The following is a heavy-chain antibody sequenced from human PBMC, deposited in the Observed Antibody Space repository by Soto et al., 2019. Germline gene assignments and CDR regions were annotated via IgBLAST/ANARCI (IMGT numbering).Heavy chain of an antibody. CDR1: GFTFSSYA. Sequence: GGSLRLSCAASGFTFSSYAMSWVRQAPGKGLEWVSAISGSGGSTYYADSVKGRFTISRDNSKNTLYLQMNSLRAEDTAVYYCAKTRRAIWSGYWYYMDVWGKGTTVTVSS. CDR2: ISGSGGST. J-gene: IGHJ6*03. D-gene: IGHD3-3*01. CDR3: AKTRRAIWSGYWYYMDV. V-gene: IGHV3-23*01.